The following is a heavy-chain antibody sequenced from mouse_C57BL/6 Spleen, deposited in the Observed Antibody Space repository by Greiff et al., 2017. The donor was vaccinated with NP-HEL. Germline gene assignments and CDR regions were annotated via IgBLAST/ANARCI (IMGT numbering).Heavy chain of an antibody. Sequence: DVQLVESGEGLVKPGGSLKLSCAASGFTFSSYAMSWVRQTPEKRLEWVAYISSGGDYIYYADTVKGRFTISRDNARNTLYLQMSSLKSEDTAMYYCTYDDGYSFAYWGQGTLVTVSA. CDR2: ISSGGDYI. CDR1: GFTFSSYA. V-gene: IGHV5-9-1*02. D-gene: IGHD2-3*01. CDR3: TYDDGYSFAY. J-gene: IGHJ3*01.